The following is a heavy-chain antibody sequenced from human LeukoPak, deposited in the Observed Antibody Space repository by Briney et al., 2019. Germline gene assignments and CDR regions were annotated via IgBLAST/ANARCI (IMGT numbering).Heavy chain of an antibody. CDR2: ISYDGDYQ. V-gene: IGHV3-30*04. Sequence: GGSLRLSCAASGFTFSSYAMHWVRQAPGKGLEWVAVISYDGDYQYYADSVKGRFTISRDNSKNTLYLQTNSLRPEDTAVYYCARDSYDYGDYGNSFDYWGQGTLVTVSS. J-gene: IGHJ4*02. CDR3: ARDSYDYGDYGNSFDY. D-gene: IGHD4-17*01. CDR1: GFTFSSYA.